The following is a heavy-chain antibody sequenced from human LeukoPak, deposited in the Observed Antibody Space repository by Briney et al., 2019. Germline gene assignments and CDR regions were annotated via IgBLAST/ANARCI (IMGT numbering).Heavy chain of an antibody. CDR3: ASEFYGAQGWVDY. J-gene: IGHJ4*02. CDR1: GFTFSSYS. V-gene: IGHV3-48*02. D-gene: IGHD4-17*01. CDR2: ISSSSTI. Sequence: GGSLRLSCAASGFTFSSYSMNWVRQAPGKGLEWVSYISSSSTIYYADSVKGRFTISRDNAKNSLYLQMNSLRDEDTAVYYCASEFYGAQGWVDYWGQGTLVTVSS.